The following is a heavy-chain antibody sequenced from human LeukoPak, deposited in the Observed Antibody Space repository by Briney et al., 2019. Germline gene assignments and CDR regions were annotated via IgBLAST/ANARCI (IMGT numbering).Heavy chain of an antibody. J-gene: IGHJ2*01. V-gene: IGHV3-43D*03. CDR1: GFTFDDYA. CDR2: TNWDGNTT. D-gene: IGHD1-26*01. Sequence: GGSLRLSCVASGFTFDDYAMHWVRQAPGKGLEWVCLTNWDGNTTFCAGSVKGRFTISRDNAKNSLYLQMNSLRAEDTAVYYCTRAQWELPFDLWGRGTLVTVSS. CDR3: TRAQWELPFDL.